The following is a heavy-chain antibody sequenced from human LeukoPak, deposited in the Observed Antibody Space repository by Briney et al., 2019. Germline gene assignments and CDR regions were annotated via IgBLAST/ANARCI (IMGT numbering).Heavy chain of an antibody. D-gene: IGHD1-26*01. V-gene: IGHV4-34*01. CDR3: AGKHYLALKY. CDR1: AGSFSGYY. Sequence: PSETLSLTCAVYAGSFSGYYWSWIRQPPGKGLEWIGEISPSGSTNYNPSLKSRVTIPADTSKNQSSLNLTSLTAAATAGLFCAGKHYLALKYWGHGILVTVSS. J-gene: IGHJ4*01. CDR2: ISPSGST.